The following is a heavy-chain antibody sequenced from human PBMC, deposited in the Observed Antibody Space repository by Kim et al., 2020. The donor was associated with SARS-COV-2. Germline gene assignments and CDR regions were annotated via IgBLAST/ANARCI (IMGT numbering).Heavy chain of an antibody. CDR3: ARRAYSGSYYYFDD. V-gene: IGHV3-74*01. Sequence: AGSVKGRFTISRDTAKNTLYLQMSSLRAEDTAVYYCARRAYSGSYYYFDDWGQGTLVTVSS. J-gene: IGHJ4*02. D-gene: IGHD1-26*01.